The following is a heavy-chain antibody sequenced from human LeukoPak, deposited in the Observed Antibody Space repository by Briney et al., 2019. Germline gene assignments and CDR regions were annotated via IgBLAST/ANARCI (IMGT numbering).Heavy chain of an antibody. CDR1: GGTFSSYA. CDR2: IIPILGIA. J-gene: IGHJ5*02. CDR3: ARDLEPTVTTIWFDP. D-gene: IGHD4-17*01. Sequence: SVKVSCKASGGTFSSYAISWVRQAPGQGLEWMGRIIPILGIANYAQKFQGRVTITADKSTSTAYMELSSLRSEDTAVYYCARDLEPTVTTIWFDPWGQGTLVTVSS. V-gene: IGHV1-69*04.